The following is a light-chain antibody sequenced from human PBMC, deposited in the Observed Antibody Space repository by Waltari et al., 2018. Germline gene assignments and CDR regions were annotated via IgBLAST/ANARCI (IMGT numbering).Light chain of an antibody. CDR2: DVS. J-gene: IGLJ3*02. V-gene: IGLV2-14*03. CDR1: SSDVGGYNY. CDR3: SSYASSNTRV. Sequence: QSALTQAASVSGSPGQPISISCTGTSSDVGGYNYVSWYQQHPGKAPKLIIYDVSNRPSGVCSRFSVSRSGNTASLTISGLQAEDEADYYGSSYASSNTRVFGGGTKLTVL.